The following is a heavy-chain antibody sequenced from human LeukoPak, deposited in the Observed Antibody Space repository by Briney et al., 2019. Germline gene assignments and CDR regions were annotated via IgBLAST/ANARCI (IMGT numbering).Heavy chain of an antibody. V-gene: IGHV4-34*01. Sequence: SETLSLTCAVYGGSFSGYYWSWIRQPPGKGLEWIGEINHSGSTNYNPSLKSRVTISVDTSKNQFSLKLSSVTAADTAVYYCARDSYLDTSGSFADYFDSWGQGTLVTVSS. CDR2: INHSGST. CDR3: ARDSYLDTSGSFADYFDS. D-gene: IGHD3-22*01. J-gene: IGHJ4*02. CDR1: GGSFSGYY.